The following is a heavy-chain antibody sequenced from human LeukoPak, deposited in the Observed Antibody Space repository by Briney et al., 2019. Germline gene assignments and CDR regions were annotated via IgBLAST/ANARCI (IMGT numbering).Heavy chain of an antibody. Sequence: SETLSLTCTVSGGSISSSSYYWGWIRQPPGKGLEWIGSIYYSGSTYYNPSLKSRVTISVDTSKNQFSLKLSSVTAADTAVYYCATTPDGIAARGGAFDIWGQGTMVTVSS. J-gene: IGHJ3*02. CDR2: IYYSGST. V-gene: IGHV4-39*07. CDR3: ATTPDGIAARGGAFDI. D-gene: IGHD6-6*01. CDR1: GGSISSSSYY.